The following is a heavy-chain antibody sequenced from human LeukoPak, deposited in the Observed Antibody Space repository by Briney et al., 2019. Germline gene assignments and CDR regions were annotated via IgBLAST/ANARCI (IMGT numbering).Heavy chain of an antibody. D-gene: IGHD3-10*01. J-gene: IGHJ4*02. V-gene: IGHV3-7*05. Sequence: GGSLRLSCAASGFTFSSHWMSWVRQGLGKGLEWVANIKQDGSEKYYVDSVKGRFTISRDNAKNSLYLQMNSLRAEDTAVYYCARSNREFASGTGDFWGQGTLVTASS. CDR3: ARSNREFASGTGDF. CDR2: IKQDGSEK. CDR1: GFTFSSHW.